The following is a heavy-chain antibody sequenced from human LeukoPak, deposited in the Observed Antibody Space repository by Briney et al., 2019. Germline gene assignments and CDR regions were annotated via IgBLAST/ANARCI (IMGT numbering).Heavy chain of an antibody. Sequence: SEPLSLTCTVSGDSISSYYWNWIGQSPGKGLEWFGYIYDSGSTNYNPSLKTRLTISVDTSKHQFSLTLRSATAADTGVYYCAASGADSNWFERWGQGTLVIVSS. D-gene: IGHD1-26*01. CDR3: AASGADSNWFER. J-gene: IGHJ5*02. CDR2: IYDSGST. V-gene: IGHV4-59*01. CDR1: GDSISSYY.